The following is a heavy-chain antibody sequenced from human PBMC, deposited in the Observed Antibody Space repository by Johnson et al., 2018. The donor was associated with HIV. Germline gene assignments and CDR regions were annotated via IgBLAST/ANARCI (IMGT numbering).Heavy chain of an antibody. CDR2: ISYDGSNK. J-gene: IGHJ3*02. CDR3: ARGSLSGSPDI. D-gene: IGHD1-26*01. Sequence: VQLVESGGGVVQPGRSLRLSCAASGFTLSTYGMHWVRQAPGKGLEWVAVISYDGSNKYYADSVKGRFTISRDNSKNTLYLQMNSLRAEDTAVYYCARGSLSGSPDIWGQGTMVTVSS. CDR1: GFTLSTYG. V-gene: IGHV3-30*05.